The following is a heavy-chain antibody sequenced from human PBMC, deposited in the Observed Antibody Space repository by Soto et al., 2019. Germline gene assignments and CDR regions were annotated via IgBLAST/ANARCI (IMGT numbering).Heavy chain of an antibody. CDR2: ISGSGGST. D-gene: IGHD2-15*01. Sequence: GGSLRLSCAASGFTFSSYAMSWVRQAPGKGLEWVSAISGSGGSTYYADSVKGRFTISRDNSKNTLYLQMNSLRAEDTAVYYCAKGLGYCSGGSCYSYYYYGMDVWGQGTTVTVSS. J-gene: IGHJ6*02. CDR3: AKGLGYCSGGSCYSYYYYGMDV. CDR1: GFTFSSYA. V-gene: IGHV3-23*01.